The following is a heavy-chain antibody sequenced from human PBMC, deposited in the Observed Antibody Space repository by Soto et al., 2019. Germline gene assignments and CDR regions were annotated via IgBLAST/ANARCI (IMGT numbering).Heavy chain of an antibody. Sequence: EVQLLASGGGLVQPGGSLSLSCAASGFTFSSYAMCWVRQTPGKGRELVAGFSGSGGATYYADAVKGRLTISGDNSNNTLYHHMNIVSAEDTAVYYCAKDLDYPVSSHYPCGYFDVWGRVTVVTVSS. CDR1: GFTFSSYA. CDR3: AKDLDYPVSSHYPCGYFDV. CDR2: FSGSGGAT. V-gene: IGHV3-23*01. D-gene: IGHD2-2*01. J-gene: IGHJ2*01.